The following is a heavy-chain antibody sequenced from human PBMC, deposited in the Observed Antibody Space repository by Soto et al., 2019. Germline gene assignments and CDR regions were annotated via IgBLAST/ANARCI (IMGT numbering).Heavy chain of an antibody. D-gene: IGHD1-26*01. CDR2: IDSGGRT. CDR3: ARHESSVGYSFYYMDV. V-gene: IGHV3-66*04. CDR1: GFTVSGNY. J-gene: IGHJ6*03. Sequence: GGSLRLSCVASGFTVSGNYMSWVRQAPGKGLEWVSIIDSGGRTYYADSVKGRFTISRDNSKNTLYLQVRSLSAEDTAVYFCARHESSVGYSFYYMDVWGKGTTVTVSS.